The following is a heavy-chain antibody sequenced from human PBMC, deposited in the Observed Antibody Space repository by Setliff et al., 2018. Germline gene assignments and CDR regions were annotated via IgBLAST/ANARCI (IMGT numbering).Heavy chain of an antibody. CDR1: GASFSNYY. CDR3: RLAHCSSPSCEEALDY. CDR2: FDHSGTT. D-gene: IGHD2-2*01. Sequence: SETLSLTCTVYGASFSNYYWGWVRQPPEERLEWIAEFDHSGTTKYNPSLMGRVTISVDTSKNQFSLRLNSVTAADTAVYYFRLAHCSSPSCEEALDYWSQGTLVTVSS. V-gene: IGHV4-34*01. J-gene: IGHJ4*02.